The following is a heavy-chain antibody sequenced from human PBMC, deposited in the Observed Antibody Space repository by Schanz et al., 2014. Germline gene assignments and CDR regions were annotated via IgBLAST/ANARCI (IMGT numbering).Heavy chain of an antibody. V-gene: IGHV3-64*01. Sequence: EVQLVESGGGLVQPGGSLRLSWAASGSTFRTFTTHGARQPPGKGLEYVSSISSKGDMTFYGNSVKGRFTISRDNSKNTLYLQLGSLSAEDTAVYFCARDNRYYLFDYWGQGALVTVSS. D-gene: IGHD3-16*02. CDR2: ISSKGDMT. J-gene: IGHJ4*02. CDR1: GSTFRTFT. CDR3: ARDNRYYLFDY.